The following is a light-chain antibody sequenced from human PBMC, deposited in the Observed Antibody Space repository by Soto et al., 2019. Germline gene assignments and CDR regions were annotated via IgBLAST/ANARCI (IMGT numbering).Light chain of an antibody. CDR1: QTVAYTS. CDR3: QQYVTTPRT. Sequence: EIVMTQSPATLSVSPGERATLSCRASQTVAYTSLAWYQQRPGQAPRLLIYGTSTRATGTPDRFIGSGSGTAFTLTISRLEPEDFAVYYCQQYVTTPRTFGQGTKVE. J-gene: IGKJ1*01. V-gene: IGKV3-20*01. CDR2: GTS.